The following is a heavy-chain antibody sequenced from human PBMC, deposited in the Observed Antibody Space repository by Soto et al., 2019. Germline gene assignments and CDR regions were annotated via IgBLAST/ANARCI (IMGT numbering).Heavy chain of an antibody. CDR2: IYYSGST. D-gene: IGHD2-15*01. Sequence: SETLSLTCTVSGGSISSGGYYWSWIRQHPGKGLEWIGYIYYSGSTYYNPSLKSRVTISVDTSKNQFSLKLSSVTAADTAVYYCASSRVFKAVDYYGMDVWGQGTTVTVSS. CDR1: GGSISSGGYY. V-gene: IGHV4-31*03. J-gene: IGHJ6*02. CDR3: ASSRVFKAVDYYGMDV.